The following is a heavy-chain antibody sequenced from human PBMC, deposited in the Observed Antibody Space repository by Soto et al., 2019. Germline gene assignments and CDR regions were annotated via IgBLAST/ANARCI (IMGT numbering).Heavy chain of an antibody. CDR2: IDPSDSYT. V-gene: IGHV5-10-1*01. CDR3: ARFPVTTPFVDY. Sequence: GESLKISCKGSGYSFTSYWISWVRQMPGKGLEWMGRIDPSDSYTNYSPSFQGHVTISADKSISTAYLQWSSLKASDTAMYYCARFPVTTPFVDYWGQGTLVTVSS. J-gene: IGHJ4*02. D-gene: IGHD4-17*01. CDR1: GYSFTSYW.